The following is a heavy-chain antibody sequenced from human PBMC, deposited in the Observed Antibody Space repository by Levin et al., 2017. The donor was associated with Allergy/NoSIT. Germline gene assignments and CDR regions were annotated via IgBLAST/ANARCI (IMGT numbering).Heavy chain of an antibody. D-gene: IGHD3-9*01. CDR2: ITSNGLIV. J-gene: IGHJ3*01. V-gene: IGHV3-64*02. CDR1: GFSFDKHS. CDR3: ARERYMPGNTDFDL. Sequence: PGGSLRLSCAASGFSFDKHSMHWVRQAPGKGLEHVSQITSNGLIVSYVDSVKGRFTVSRDNSKNTVYLQMGSLRADDTAVYYCARERYMPGNTDFDLWGQGTMVTVSS.